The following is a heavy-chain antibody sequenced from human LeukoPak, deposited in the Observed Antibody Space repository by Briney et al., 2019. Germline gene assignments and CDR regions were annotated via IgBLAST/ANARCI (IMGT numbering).Heavy chain of an antibody. CDR2: INYSGTT. V-gene: IGHV4-31*03. CDR3: AKDQSGGLDY. CDR1: GGSITRGGFF. J-gene: IGHJ4*02. Sequence: SETLSLTCTVSGGSITRGGFFWSWVRQHPGKALEWIGYINYSGTTFRNPSLQSRVSISVDTSKNQFSLNVTSMTVADTAVYFCAKDQSGGLDYWGQGILVNVSS. D-gene: IGHD3-10*01.